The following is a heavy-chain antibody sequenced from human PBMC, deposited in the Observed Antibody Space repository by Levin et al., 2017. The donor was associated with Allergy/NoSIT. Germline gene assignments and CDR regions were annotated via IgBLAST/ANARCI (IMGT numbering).Heavy chain of an antibody. CDR2: IKYSGST. CDR3: ARHRDAYNSVDY. Sequence: SETLSLTCTVSGGSISSSYWSWIRQPPGKGLEWIGYIKYSGSTNYSPSLKSRVTISLDTSQNQFSLRLSSVTAAAPAVYYCARHRDAYNSVDYWGQGTLVTVSS. CDR1: GGSISSSY. V-gene: IGHV4-59*08. D-gene: IGHD5-24*01. J-gene: IGHJ4*02.